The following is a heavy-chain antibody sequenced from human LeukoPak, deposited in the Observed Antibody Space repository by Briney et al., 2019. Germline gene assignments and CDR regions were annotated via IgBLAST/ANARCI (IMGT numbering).Heavy chain of an antibody. J-gene: IGHJ4*02. Sequence: SQTLSLTCTVSGGSISSGDYYWSWIRQPPGKGLEWIGYIYYSGSTYYNPSLKSRVTISVDTSKNQFSLKLSSVTAADTAVYYCARQSGPLWFGELLLVDYWGQGTLVTVSS. D-gene: IGHD3-10*01. CDR3: ARQSGPLWFGELLLVDY. CDR1: GGSISSGDYY. V-gene: IGHV4-30-4*01. CDR2: IYYSGST.